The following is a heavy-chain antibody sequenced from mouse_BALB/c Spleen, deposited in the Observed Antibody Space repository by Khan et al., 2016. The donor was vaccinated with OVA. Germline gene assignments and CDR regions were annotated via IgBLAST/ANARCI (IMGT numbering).Heavy chain of an antibody. CDR2: IDPFNGGT. V-gene: IGHV1S135*01. CDR3: TRLGTTGWFTY. Sequence: EVQLQQSRPELMKPGASVKISCKASGYSFSNYYIHWVKQSHGQSLEWIGYIDPFNGGTTYNQKFKGTATLTVDKSSSTAYMNLSSLTSEDSAVYYCTRLGTTGWFTYWGQGTLVTVSA. D-gene: IGHD2-13*01. CDR1: GYSFSNYY. J-gene: IGHJ3*01.